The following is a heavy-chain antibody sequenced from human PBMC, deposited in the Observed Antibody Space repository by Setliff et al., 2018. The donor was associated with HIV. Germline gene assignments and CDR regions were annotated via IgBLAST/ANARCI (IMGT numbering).Heavy chain of an antibody. CDR2: INPNSGGT. CDR3: AGIVRPSYYYYYYMDV. Sequence: GASVKVSCKISGYNFIDNYLHWVRQAPGQGLEWMGWINPNSGGTNYAQKFQGRVTMTRDTSISTAYMELSSLRSEDTAVYYCAGIVRPSYYYYYYMDVWGKGTTVTV. V-gene: IGHV1-2*02. D-gene: IGHD3-10*02. CDR1: GYNFIDNY. J-gene: IGHJ6*03.